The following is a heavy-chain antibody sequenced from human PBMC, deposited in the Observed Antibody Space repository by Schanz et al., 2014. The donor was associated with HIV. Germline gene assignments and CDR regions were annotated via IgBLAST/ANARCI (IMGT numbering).Heavy chain of an antibody. J-gene: IGHJ4*02. Sequence: QVQLVQSGAEVKKPGASVRVSCKTSGYIFTSNGISWVRQAPGQGLEWMGWISPSNGNTNYAQKFQGRVTMTTDTSTSTAYMELRSLRSDDTAVYYCARVGSGSYYVRYFDYWGQGTLVTVSS. CDR1: GYIFTSNG. CDR2: ISPSNGNT. D-gene: IGHD3-10*01. V-gene: IGHV1-18*01. CDR3: ARVGSGSYYVRYFDY.